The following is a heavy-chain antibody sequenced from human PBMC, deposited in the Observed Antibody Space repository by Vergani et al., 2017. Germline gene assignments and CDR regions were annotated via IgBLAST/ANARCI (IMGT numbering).Heavy chain of an antibody. V-gene: IGHV4-34*01. Sequence: QVQLQQWGAGLLKTSETLSLTCAVYGGSFSGYYWRWIRQPLGKGLEWVGEINHSGSTNYNPSLKSRVTISVDTSKNQFSLKLSSVTAAETAVYYCATEQAAGSDYYYYCGMYVWGQGTTVTVSS. D-gene: IGHD6-13*01. CDR2: INHSGST. CDR1: GGSFSGYY. J-gene: IGHJ6*02. CDR3: ATEQAAGSDYYYYCGMYV.